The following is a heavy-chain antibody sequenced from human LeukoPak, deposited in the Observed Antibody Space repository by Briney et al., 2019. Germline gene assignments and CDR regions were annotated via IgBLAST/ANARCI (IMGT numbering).Heavy chain of an antibody. CDR2: INQDGSEI. D-gene: IGHD2-8*02. Sequence: GGSLRLSCAASGFTFSNYWMTWVRQAPGKGLEWAANINQDGSEIKYMDSVKGRFTISRDSAKTSLYLQMNNLRTEDTAVYYCVRDSTGWKPLDYWGQGILVTVSS. J-gene: IGHJ4*02. CDR3: VRDSTGWKPLDY. V-gene: IGHV3-7*01. CDR1: GFTFSNYW.